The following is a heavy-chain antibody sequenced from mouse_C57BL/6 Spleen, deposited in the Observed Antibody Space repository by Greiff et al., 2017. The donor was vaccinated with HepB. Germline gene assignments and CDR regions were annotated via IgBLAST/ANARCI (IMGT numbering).Heavy chain of an antibody. CDR2: IYPGSGST. J-gene: IGHJ3*01. D-gene: IGHD1-1*01. V-gene: IGHV1-55*01. CDR3: AIRSYSGSPWFAY. Sequence: QVQLQQPGAELVKPGASVKMSCKASGYTFTSYWITWVKQRPGQGLEWIGGIYPGSGSTNYNEKFKSKATLTVDTSSSPAYMQLSSLTSEDSAVYYCAIRSYSGSPWFAYWGQGTLVTVSA. CDR1: GYTFTSYW.